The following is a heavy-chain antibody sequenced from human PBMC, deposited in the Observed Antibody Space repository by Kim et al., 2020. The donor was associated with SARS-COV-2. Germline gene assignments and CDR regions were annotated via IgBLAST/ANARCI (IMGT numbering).Heavy chain of an antibody. V-gene: IGHV4-61*01. Sequence: SETLSLTCTVSGGSVSSHSYYWSWIRQPPGKGLEWIGYIYYSGSTNYNPSLKSRVTISVDTSKNQFSLKLSSVTAADTAVYYCARGDNFSGGSCYVFDI. CDR1: GGSVSSHSYY. D-gene: IGHD2-15*01. CDR2: IYYSGST. CDR3: ARGDNFSGGSCYVFDI. J-gene: IGHJ3*02.